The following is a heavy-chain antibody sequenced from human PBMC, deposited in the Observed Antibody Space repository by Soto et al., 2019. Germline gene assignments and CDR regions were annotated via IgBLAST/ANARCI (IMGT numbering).Heavy chain of an antibody. CDR3: AKTRTAGEIFIVALDI. CDR2: MWYDGRNK. D-gene: IGHD3-10*01. Sequence: QVQLVESGGGVVQPGRSLRLSCKASGFTISSYGMHWDRQAPGKGLEWVAVMWYDGRNKYYGASVKGRITISRDISKNTVFLQMNSLRAEDTAMYYCAKTRTAGEIFIVALDIWGQGTMVIVSS. J-gene: IGHJ3*02. CDR1: GFTISSYG. V-gene: IGHV3-33*06.